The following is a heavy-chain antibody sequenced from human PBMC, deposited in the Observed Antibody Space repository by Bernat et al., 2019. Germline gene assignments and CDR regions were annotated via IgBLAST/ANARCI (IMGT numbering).Heavy chain of an antibody. V-gene: IGHV3-23*01. Sequence: EVQLLDSGGGLVQPGGSLRLSCAASGFTFSSYAMSWVRQAPGKGLEWVSAISGSGGSTYDADYVKGRFTSSRDNSKNTLYLEMSRLRAEDTAIYYCAKSSALLVPVWFDPWGQGTLVTVSS. J-gene: IGHJ5*02. D-gene: IGHD2-21*02. CDR2: ISGSGGST. CDR1: GFTFSSYA. CDR3: AKSSALLVPVWFDP.